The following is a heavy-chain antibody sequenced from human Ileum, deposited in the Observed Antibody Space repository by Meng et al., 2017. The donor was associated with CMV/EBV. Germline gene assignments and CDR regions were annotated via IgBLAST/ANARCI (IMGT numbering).Heavy chain of an antibody. J-gene: IGHJ4*02. CDR3: AKGCTTFCYYIDF. D-gene: IGHD2/OR15-2a*01. Sequence: GGSLRLSCAASGFSFGAYGMHWVRQAPGKGLEWVAIISSDGRNQHYADSVKGRFAISRDNSKKTLYLQISSLRVEDTAVYYCAKGCTTFCYYIDFWGRGTLVTVSS. CDR2: ISSDGRNQ. V-gene: IGHV3-33*06. CDR1: GFSFGAYG.